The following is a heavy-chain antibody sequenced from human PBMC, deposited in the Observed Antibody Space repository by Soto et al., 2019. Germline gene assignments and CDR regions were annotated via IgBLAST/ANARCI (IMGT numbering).Heavy chain of an antibody. CDR1: GGSISSSNW. J-gene: IGHJ1*01. CDR2: IHHSGST. V-gene: IGHV4-4*02. D-gene: IGHD6-19*01. CDR3: ARADSDSSGWYWDFQH. Sequence: SETLSLTCAVSGGSISSSNWWSWVRQPPGKGLEWIGEIHHSGSTDYNPSLKSRVTISVDKSKNQFSLKLSSVTAADTAVYYCARADSDSSGWYWDFQHWGQGTLVTVSS.